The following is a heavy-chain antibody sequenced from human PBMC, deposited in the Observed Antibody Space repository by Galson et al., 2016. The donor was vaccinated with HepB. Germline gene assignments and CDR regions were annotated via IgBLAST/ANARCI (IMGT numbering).Heavy chain of an antibody. CDR2: ISSSSSYI. D-gene: IGHD7-27*01. CDR1: GFTFSSYS. CDR3: ASDFLGIVGRYFDL. Sequence: SLRLSCAASGFTFSSYSMNWVRQAPGKGLEWVSSISSSSSYIYYADSVKGRFTISRDNAKNSLSLQMNSLRAEDTAVYYCASDFLGIVGRYFDLWDRGTLVTVSS. J-gene: IGHJ2*01. V-gene: IGHV3-21*01.